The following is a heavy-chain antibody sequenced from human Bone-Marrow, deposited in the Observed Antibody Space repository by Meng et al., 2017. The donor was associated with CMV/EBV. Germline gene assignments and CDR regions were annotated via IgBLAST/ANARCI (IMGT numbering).Heavy chain of an antibody. D-gene: IGHD3-3*01. Sequence: SQTLSLPWAIPGDSVPSNRAAWNWIRQSPSGGLEWMRRTYYRSKWYNDYAVSVKSLITINPDTSKNQFYLQLNSVTPEDTAVYYCARGRLEWLLLDYYGMDVWGQGTTVTVSS. CDR3: ARGRLEWLLLDYYGMDV. J-gene: IGHJ6*02. V-gene: IGHV6-1*01. CDR2: TYYRSKWYN. CDR1: GDSVPSNRAA.